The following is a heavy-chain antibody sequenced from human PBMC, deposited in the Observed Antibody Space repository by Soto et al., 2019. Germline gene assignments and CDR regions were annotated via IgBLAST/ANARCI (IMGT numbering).Heavy chain of an antibody. J-gene: IGHJ5*02. Sequence: PSETLSLTCTVSGGAINSYYWTSIRQPAGKGLEWIGRIYSSGSTKYNPSLQSRVTISLDTSMNHFSLRLSSGTAADTAVYYCARGQRFSDWFDPWGQGTLVTVSS. D-gene: IGHD3-3*01. CDR1: GGAINSYY. V-gene: IGHV4-4*07. CDR2: IYSSGST. CDR3: ARGQRFSDWFDP.